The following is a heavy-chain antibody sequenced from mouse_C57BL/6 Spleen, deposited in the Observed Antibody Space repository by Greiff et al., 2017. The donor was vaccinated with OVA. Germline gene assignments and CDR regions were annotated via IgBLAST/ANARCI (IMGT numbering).Heavy chain of an antibody. CDR3: ARGGDYRGFDY. J-gene: IGHJ2*01. CDR1: GYTFTSYW. CDR2: IHPNSGST. V-gene: IGHV1-64*01. Sequence: VQLKQPGAELVKPGASVKLSCKASGYTFTSYWMHWVKQRPGQGLEWIGMIHPNSGSTNYNEKFKSKATLTVDKSSSTAYMQLSSLTSEDSAVYYCARGGDYRGFDYWGQGTTLTVSS. D-gene: IGHD2-4*01.